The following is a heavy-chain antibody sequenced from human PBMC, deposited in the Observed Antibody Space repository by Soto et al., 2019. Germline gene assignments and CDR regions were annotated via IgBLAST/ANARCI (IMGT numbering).Heavy chain of an antibody. CDR1: GGSISSGDYY. D-gene: IGHD2-2*01. CDR2: IYYSGST. CDR3: ARTPAAPRMVNWFDP. J-gene: IGHJ5*02. V-gene: IGHV4-30-4*01. Sequence: QVQLQESGPGLVKPSQTLSLTCTVSGGSISSGDYYWSWIRQPPGKALEWIGYIYYSGSTYYNPSLKSRVTISVDTSKNQFSLKLSSVTAADTAVYYCARTPAAPRMVNWFDPWGQGTLVTVSS.